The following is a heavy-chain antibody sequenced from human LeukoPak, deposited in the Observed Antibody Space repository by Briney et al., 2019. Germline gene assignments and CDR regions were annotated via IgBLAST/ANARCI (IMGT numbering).Heavy chain of an antibody. V-gene: IGHV4-34*01. CDR2: INHSGST. CDR3: ARGSSSSLY. J-gene: IGHJ4*02. CDR1: GGSFSGYY. D-gene: IGHD6-6*01. Sequence: SETLSLTCAAYGGSFSGYYWSWIRQPPGKGLEWIGEINHSGSTNYNPSLKSRVTISVDTSKNQFSLKLSSVTAADTAVYYCARGSSSSLYWGQGTLVTVSS.